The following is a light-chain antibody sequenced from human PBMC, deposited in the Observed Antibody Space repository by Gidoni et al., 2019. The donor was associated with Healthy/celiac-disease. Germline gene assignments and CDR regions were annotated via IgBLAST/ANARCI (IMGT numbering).Light chain of an antibody. Sequence: GSPGQSITISCTGTSSDVGGYNYVSWYQQHPGKAPKLMIYEVSNRPSGVSNRFSGSKSGNTASLTISGLQAEDEADYYCSSYTSSSTVVFGGGTKLTVL. V-gene: IGLV2-14*01. J-gene: IGLJ2*01. CDR1: SSDVGGYNY. CDR2: EVS. CDR3: SSYTSSSTVV.